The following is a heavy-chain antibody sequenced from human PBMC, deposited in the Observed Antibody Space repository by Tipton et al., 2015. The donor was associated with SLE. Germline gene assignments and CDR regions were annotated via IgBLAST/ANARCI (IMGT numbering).Heavy chain of an antibody. CDR2: YSVKS. CDR3: ARGISSGWWNY. D-gene: IGHD6-19*01. J-gene: IGHJ4*02. Sequence: TLSLTCTVSGGSISRGGYYWSWIRQHSGKGLEWIGYYSVKSYYNPSLKSRVTISVDTSENQLFLKLSSVTAADTAVYYCARGISSGWWNYWGQGNLVTVSS. V-gene: IGHV4-31*03. CDR1: GGSISRGGYY.